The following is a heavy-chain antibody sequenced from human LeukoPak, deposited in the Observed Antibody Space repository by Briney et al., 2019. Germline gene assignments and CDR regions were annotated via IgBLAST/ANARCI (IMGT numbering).Heavy chain of an antibody. V-gene: IGHV4-34*01. Sequence: PSETLSLTCAVYGGSFSGYYWSWIRQPPGKGLEWIGEINHSGSTNYNPSLKSRVTISVDTSKNQFSLKLSSVTAADTAVYYCARRYSSSWSTVNWFVPWGQGTLVTVSS. CDR3: ARRYSSSWSTVNWFVP. D-gene: IGHD6-13*01. CDR1: GGSFSGYY. CDR2: INHSGST. J-gene: IGHJ5*02.